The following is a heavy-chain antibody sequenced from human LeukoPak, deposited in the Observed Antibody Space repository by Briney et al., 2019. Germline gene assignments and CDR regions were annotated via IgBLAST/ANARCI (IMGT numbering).Heavy chain of an antibody. V-gene: IGHV3-21*01. J-gene: IGHJ4*02. Sequence: PGGSLRLSCAASGFTFSSYSMNWVRQAPGKGLEWVSSISSSSSYIYYADSVKGRFTISRDNAKNSLYLQMNSLRAEDTAVYYCARDPSGWYYFDYWGQGTLVTVSS. CDR1: GFTFSSYS. CDR3: ARDPSGWYYFDY. D-gene: IGHD6-19*01. CDR2: ISSSSSYI.